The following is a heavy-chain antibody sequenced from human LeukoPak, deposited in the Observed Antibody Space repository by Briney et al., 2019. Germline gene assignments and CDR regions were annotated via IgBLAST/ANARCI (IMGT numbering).Heavy chain of an antibody. J-gene: IGHJ4*02. CDR1: GGSISSGYY. CDR2: IYYRGST. CDR3: ARYREVGATVDY. V-gene: IGHV4-38-2*02. Sequence: PSETLSLTCTVSGGSISSGYYWGWIRQPPGRGLEWIASIYYRGSTHYNPSLASLKSRVTISGDTSKNQFSLKLSSVTAADTAVYYCARYREVGATVDYWGQGTLVTVSS. D-gene: IGHD1-26*01.